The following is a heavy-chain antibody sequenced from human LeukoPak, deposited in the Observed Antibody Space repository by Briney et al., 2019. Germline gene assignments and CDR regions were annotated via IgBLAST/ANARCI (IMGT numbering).Heavy chain of an antibody. Sequence: PGGSLRLSCAASGFTFSTYEMHWVRQAPGKGLEWVSDISSSGSTMYYADSVKGRFTTSRDNAKNLLYLQMHSLRAEDTVVYYCSLLAVASPQDYWGQGTLVTVSS. D-gene: IGHD6-19*01. CDR3: SLLAVASPQDY. V-gene: IGHV3-48*03. J-gene: IGHJ4*02. CDR2: ISSSGSTM. CDR1: GFTFSTYE.